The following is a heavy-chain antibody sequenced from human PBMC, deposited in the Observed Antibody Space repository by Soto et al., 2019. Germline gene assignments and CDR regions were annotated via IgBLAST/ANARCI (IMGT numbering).Heavy chain of an antibody. D-gene: IGHD4-17*01. J-gene: IGHJ4*02. V-gene: IGHV4-34*01. Sequence: SETLSLTCAVYGGSFSGYYWSWIRQPPGKGLEWIGEINHGGSTNYNPSLKSRVTISVDTSKNQFSLKLSSVTAADTAVYYCASKATLTYVDYWGQGTLVTVSS. CDR1: GGSFSGYY. CDR3: ASKATLTYVDY. CDR2: INHGGST.